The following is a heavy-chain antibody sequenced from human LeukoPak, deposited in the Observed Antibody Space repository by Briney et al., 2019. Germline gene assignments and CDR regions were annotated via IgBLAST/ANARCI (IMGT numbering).Heavy chain of an antibody. D-gene: IGHD3-22*01. CDR3: ARLYFYDSSGYYWSSRSWFDP. J-gene: IGHJ5*02. CDR1: GGSFSGYF. V-gene: IGHV4-34*01. Sequence: PSETLSLTCAVYGGSFSGYFWSWIRQPPGKRVHWMGEIHHSGSTNYNPSLTRRVTISVDTSKNQFSLTLSSVTAAATAVYYCARLYFYDSSGYYWSSRSWFDPCGQRSLVTV. CDR2: IHHSGST.